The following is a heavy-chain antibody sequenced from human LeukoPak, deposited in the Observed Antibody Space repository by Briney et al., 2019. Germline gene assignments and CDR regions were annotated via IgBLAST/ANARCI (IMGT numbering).Heavy chain of an antibody. V-gene: IGHV3-30*02. Sequence: PGGSLRLSCAASGFTFSSYGMHWVRQAPGKGLEGVAFIRYDGSNKYYADSVKGRFTISRDNSKNTLYLQMNSLRAEDTAVYYCAKDYYDSSGHTDYYFDYWGQGTLVTVSS. J-gene: IGHJ4*02. CDR3: AKDYYDSSGHTDYYFDY. D-gene: IGHD3-22*01. CDR1: GFTFSSYG. CDR2: IRYDGSNK.